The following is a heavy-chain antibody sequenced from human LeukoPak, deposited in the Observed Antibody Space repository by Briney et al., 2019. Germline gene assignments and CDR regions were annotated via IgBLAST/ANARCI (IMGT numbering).Heavy chain of an antibody. CDR2: ISAYNGNT. V-gene: IGHV1-18*01. CDR1: GYTFTNYD. Sequence: ASVKVSCKASGYTFTNYDIRWVRQAPGQGLEWMGWISAYNGNTNYAQKVQGRVTMTTDRSTSSTYMELRSLRSDDTAVYYCARAQQLVHWFDPWGQGTLVTVSS. D-gene: IGHD6-13*01. J-gene: IGHJ5*02. CDR3: ARAQQLVHWFDP.